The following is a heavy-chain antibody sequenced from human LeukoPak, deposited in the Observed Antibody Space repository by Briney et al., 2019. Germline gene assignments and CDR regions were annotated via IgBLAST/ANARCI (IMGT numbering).Heavy chain of an antibody. D-gene: IGHD6-19*01. J-gene: IGHJ2*01. CDR3: ASPGFSSGWSSVYFDL. Sequence: PSETLSLTCAVYGGSFSGYYWSWIRQPPGKGLEWIGTIYHSGSTYYNPSLMSRVTMSVDTSKNQFSLKLSSVTAADTAVYYCASPGFSSGWSSVYFDLWGRGTLVTVSS. CDR1: GGSFSGYY. V-gene: IGHV4-34*01. CDR2: IYHSGST.